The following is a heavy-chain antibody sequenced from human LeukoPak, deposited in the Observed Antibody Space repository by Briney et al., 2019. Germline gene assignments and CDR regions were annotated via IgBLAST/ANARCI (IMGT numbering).Heavy chain of an antibody. D-gene: IGHD6-19*01. V-gene: IGHV1-18*01. J-gene: IGHJ5*02. CDR2: ISAYNGNT. Sequence: ASVKVSCKASGYTFTSYGISWVRQAPGQGLEWMGWISAYNGNTNYAQKLQGRVTMTTDTSTSTAYMELSSLRSEDTAVYYCARWSLGSSGTNWFDPWGQGTLVTVSS. CDR3: ARWSLGSSGTNWFDP. CDR1: GYTFTSYG.